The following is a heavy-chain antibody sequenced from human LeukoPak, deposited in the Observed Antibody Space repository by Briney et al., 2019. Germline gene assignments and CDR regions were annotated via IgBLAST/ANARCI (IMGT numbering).Heavy chain of an antibody. CDR2: IQSTGTT. J-gene: IGHJ4*02. CDR3: VRHGIEDPGRVLFDY. Sequence: SETLSLTCTVSGGSISNNYRSWVRQPPGKRLEWIAYIQSTGTTDYNPSLKSRVTISLDSSENQFSLKLSSLTAADTAIYYCVRHGIEDPGRVLFDYWGRGTLVTASS. V-gene: IGHV4-59*08. D-gene: IGHD1-26*01. CDR1: GGSISNNY.